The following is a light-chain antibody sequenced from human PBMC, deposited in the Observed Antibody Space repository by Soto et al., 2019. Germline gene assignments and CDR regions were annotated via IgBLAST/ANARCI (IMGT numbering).Light chain of an antibody. Sequence: IPMTQSPSTLSASIGDRVTITCRASQRINNRLAWYQQMPGKAPNLLIYDASTLESGVPSRFRGSGSETEFTLTISGLQPDDVATYYCQQFIDGWTFGQGTKVEIK. J-gene: IGKJ1*01. CDR2: DAS. CDR3: QQFIDGWT. CDR1: QRINNR. V-gene: IGKV1-5*01.